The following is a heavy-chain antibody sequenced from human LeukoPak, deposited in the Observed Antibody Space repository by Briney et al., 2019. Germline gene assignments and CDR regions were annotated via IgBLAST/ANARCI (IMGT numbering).Heavy chain of an antibody. CDR2: INPSDGAT. V-gene: IGHV1-46*01. CDR1: GYTFTMYY. D-gene: IGHD3-10*01. J-gene: IGHJ5*02. CDR3: ARDPPKGTMVRGVIRNWFDP. Sequence: GASVKVSCKASGYTFTMYYIHWVRQAPGQGLEWMGMINPSDGATTYAQRFQGRVTMTRDMSTTTVYMDLRSLRSEDTAVYYCARDPPKGTMVRGVIRNWFDPWGQGTLVTVSS.